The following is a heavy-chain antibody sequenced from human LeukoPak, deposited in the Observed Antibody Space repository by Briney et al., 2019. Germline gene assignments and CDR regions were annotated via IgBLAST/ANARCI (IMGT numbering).Heavy chain of an antibody. CDR3: ARGVGPHSYYSDY. CDR2: ISSSSSYI. V-gene: IGHV3-21*01. J-gene: IGHJ4*02. Sequence: GGSLRLSCAASGFTFSSYSMNWVRQAPGKGLEWVSSISSSSSYIYYADSVKGRFTISRDNAKNSLYLQVNSLRAEDTAVYYCARGVGPHSYYSDYWGQGTLVTVSS. D-gene: IGHD3-10*01. CDR1: GFTFSSYS.